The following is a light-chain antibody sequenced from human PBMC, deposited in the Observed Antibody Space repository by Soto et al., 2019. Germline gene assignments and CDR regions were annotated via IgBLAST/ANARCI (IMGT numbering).Light chain of an antibody. CDR3: QQYGSTPRT. CDR2: GAS. V-gene: IGKV3-20*01. CDR1: QSVSSNY. Sequence: EIVLTQSRGTLSLSPGERATLSCRASQSVSSNYVAWYQQKPGQAPRLLVHGASTMVTGIPDRFTGSGSETDFTLTISRLEPEDVALYFCQQYGSTPRTFGQRTKVEVK. J-gene: IGKJ1*01.